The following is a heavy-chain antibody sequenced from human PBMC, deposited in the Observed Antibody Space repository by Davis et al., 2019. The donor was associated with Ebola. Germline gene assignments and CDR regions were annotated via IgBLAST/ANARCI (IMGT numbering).Heavy chain of an antibody. Sequence: ASVKVSCKASGYTFTTYGINWVRQATGQGLEWMGWVNPNSGNTGYAQKFRGRVTMTRNTSINTAYMELSSLTSADTAVYYCARALDRLLDFDYWGQGTLVTVSS. CDR2: VNPNSGNT. J-gene: IGHJ4*02. D-gene: IGHD3-3*01. CDR3: ARALDRLLDFDY. CDR1: GYTFTTYG. V-gene: IGHV1-8*01.